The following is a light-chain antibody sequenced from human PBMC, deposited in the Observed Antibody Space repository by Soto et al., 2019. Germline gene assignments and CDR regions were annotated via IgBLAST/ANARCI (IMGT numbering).Light chain of an antibody. CDR1: SSDVGGFNF. V-gene: IGLV2-14*03. Sequence: QSALTQPASVSGSPGQSITISCTGTSSDVGGFNFVSWYQHHPDKAPKLMIYDVSNRPSGVSNRFSGSKSGNTASLTISGLQPADEADYYCSSYTSSSTVVFGGGTKLTVL. CDR2: DVS. CDR3: SSYTSSSTVV. J-gene: IGLJ2*01.